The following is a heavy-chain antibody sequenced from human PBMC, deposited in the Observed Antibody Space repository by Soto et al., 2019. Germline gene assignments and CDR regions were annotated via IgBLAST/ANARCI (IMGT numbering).Heavy chain of an antibody. Sequence: QVQLVQSGAEVRKSGASVKVSCKASGYTFTGYYLHWVRQAPGQGLEWMGWINPNSGGTNYAQKFQGWVNMTRDTAISTAYMELRRLTSDDTAVYYCARVSGYGDSYDALDIWGQGTTVTVSS. CDR1: GYTFTGYY. D-gene: IGHD4-17*01. J-gene: IGHJ3*02. V-gene: IGHV1-2*04. CDR3: ARVSGYGDSYDALDI. CDR2: INPNSGGT.